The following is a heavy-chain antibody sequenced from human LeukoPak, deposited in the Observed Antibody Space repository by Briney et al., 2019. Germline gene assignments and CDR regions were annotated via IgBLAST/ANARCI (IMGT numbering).Heavy chain of an antibody. J-gene: IGHJ6*03. V-gene: IGHV1-69*05. CDR2: IIPIFGTA. CDR3: AREPEARGYYYYYMDV. Sequence: SVTVSCKASGGTFSSYAISWVRQAPGQGLEWMGRIIPIFGTANYAQKFQGRVTITTDESTSTAYMELSSLRSEDTAVYYRAREPEARGYYYYYMDVWGKGTTVTVSS. CDR1: GGTFSSYA.